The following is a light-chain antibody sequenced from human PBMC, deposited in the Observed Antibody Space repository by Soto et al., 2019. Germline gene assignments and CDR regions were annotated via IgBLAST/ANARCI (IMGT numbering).Light chain of an antibody. J-gene: IGKJ3*01. CDR2: DAS. CDR1: QSISSC. Sequence: EIVLTQSPATLSLSPGESATLSCRASQSISSCLAWYQQKPGQAPRLLIYDASKWATGIPARFSGSGSGTDFTLTISSLQPEDFAVYYCQQRSTWQFTFGPGTKVEI. V-gene: IGKV3-11*01. CDR3: QQRSTWQFT.